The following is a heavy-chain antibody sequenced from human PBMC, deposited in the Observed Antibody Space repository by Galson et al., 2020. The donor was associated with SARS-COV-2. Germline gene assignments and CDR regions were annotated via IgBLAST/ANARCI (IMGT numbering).Heavy chain of an antibody. J-gene: IGHJ2*01. CDR3: ARDGSWYWYFDL. CDR2: ISYDGSNK. CDR1: GFTFSSYA. Sequence: GGSLRLSCAASGFTFSSYAMHWVRQAPGKGLEWVAVISYDGSNKYYADSVKGRFTISRDNSKNTLYLQMNSLRAEDTAVYYCARDGSWYWYFDLWGRGTLVTVSS. V-gene: IGHV3-30-3*01. D-gene: IGHD1-26*01.